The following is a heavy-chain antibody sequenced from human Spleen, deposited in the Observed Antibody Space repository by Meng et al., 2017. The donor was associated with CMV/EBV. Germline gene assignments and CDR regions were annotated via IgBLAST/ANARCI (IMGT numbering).Heavy chain of an antibody. V-gene: IGHV3-73*01. CDR2: LRSGAFSYAT. D-gene: IGHD4-17*01. CDR1: GFTFSGSG. CDR3: ARDRFDGDYEWTDY. J-gene: IGHJ4*02. Sequence: GGSLRLSCAVSGFTFSGSGMHWVRQASGKGLQWVGHLRSGAFSYATTYAASVRGRFTISRDNAKNSLYLQMNSLRAEDTAVYYCARDRFDGDYEWTDYWGQGTLITVSS.